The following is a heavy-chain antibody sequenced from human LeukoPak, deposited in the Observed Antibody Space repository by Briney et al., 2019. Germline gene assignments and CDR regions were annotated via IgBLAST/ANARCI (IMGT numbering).Heavy chain of an antibody. CDR2: ISGSGGST. CDR1: GFTFSSSA. Sequence: PGGSLRLSCAASGFTFSSSAMSWVRQAPGKGLEWVSAISGSGGSTYYADSVKGRFTISRDISKNTLYLQMNSLRAEDTAVYFCAKFSSGWYEDYWGQGTLVTVSS. D-gene: IGHD6-19*01. V-gene: IGHV3-23*01. J-gene: IGHJ4*02. CDR3: AKFSSGWYEDY.